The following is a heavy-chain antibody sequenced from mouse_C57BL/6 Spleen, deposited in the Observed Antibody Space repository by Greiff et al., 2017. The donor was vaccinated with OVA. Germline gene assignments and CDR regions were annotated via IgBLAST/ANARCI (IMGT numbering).Heavy chain of an antibody. CDR2: IDPEDGDT. CDR1: GFNIKDYY. CDR3: TTVYGSSYVGFAY. Sequence: EVKLQQSGAELVRPGASVKLSCTASGFNIKDYYMHWVKQRPEQGLEWIGRIDPEDGDTEYAPKFQGKATMTADTSSNTAYLQLSSLTSEDTAVYYCTTVYGSSYVGFAYWGQGTLVTVSA. J-gene: IGHJ3*01. D-gene: IGHD1-1*01. V-gene: IGHV14-1*01.